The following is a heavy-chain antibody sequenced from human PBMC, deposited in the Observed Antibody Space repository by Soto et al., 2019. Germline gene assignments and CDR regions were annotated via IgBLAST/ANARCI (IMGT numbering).Heavy chain of an antibody. CDR3: ARAGLYYDFWSGYHTYFDY. D-gene: IGHD3-3*01. CDR1: GGSISSYY. CDR2: IYYSGST. V-gene: IGHV4-59*01. Sequence: SETLSLTCTVSGGSISSYYWSWIRQPPGKGLEWIGYIYYSGSTNYNPSLKSRVTISVDTSKNQFSLKLSSVTAADTAVYYCARAGLYYDFWSGYHTYFDYWGQGTLVTSPQ. J-gene: IGHJ4*02.